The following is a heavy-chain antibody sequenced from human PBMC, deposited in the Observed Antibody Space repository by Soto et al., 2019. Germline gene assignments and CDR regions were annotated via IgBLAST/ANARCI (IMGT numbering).Heavy chain of an antibody. CDR3: ARDVGTQMDFWSTSGMDV. V-gene: IGHV3-33*01. CDR1: GFTFSSYG. Sequence: QVQLVESGGGVVQPGRSLRLSCAASGFTFSSYGMHWVRQAPGKGLEWVAFIWHDGGNKFYAESVKGRFTISRDNSKSTLYLHMDSLITDDTAVYYCARDVGTQMDFWSTSGMDVWGQGTTVTVSS. CDR2: IWHDGGNK. J-gene: IGHJ6*02. D-gene: IGHD3-3*01.